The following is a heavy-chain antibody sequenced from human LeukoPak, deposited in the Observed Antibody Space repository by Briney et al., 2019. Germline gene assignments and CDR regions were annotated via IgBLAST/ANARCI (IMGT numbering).Heavy chain of an antibody. CDR2: ICYDGSKQ. Sequence: PGGSLRLSCAASGITFRSYGMHWVRQAPGKGLEWVALICYDGSKQYYGDSVKGRFTISRDNSKNMLYLEMHSLRAEDTAIYYCASGTIPFTFGEIWSLDYWGQGTLVTVSS. CDR1: GITFRSYG. V-gene: IGHV3-33*01. D-gene: IGHD3-16*01. CDR3: ASGTIPFTFGEIWSLDY. J-gene: IGHJ4*02.